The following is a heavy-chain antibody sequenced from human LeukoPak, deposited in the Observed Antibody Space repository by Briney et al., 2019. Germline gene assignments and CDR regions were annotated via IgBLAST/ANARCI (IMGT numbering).Heavy chain of an antibody. CDR3: ARGATMVRGSIYYYYGIDV. V-gene: IGHV1-8*01. Sequence: VSVKVSCKASGYTFTSYDINWVRQATGQGLEWMGWMNPNSGNTGYAQKFQGRVTMTRNTSISTAYMELSSLRSEDTAVYYCARGATMVRGSIYYYYGIDVWGQGTTVTVSS. J-gene: IGHJ6*02. CDR2: MNPNSGNT. D-gene: IGHD3-10*01. CDR1: GYTFTSYD.